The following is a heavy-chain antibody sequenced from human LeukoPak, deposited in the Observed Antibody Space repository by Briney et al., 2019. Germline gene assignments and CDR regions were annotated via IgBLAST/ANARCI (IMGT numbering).Heavy chain of an antibody. J-gene: IGHJ6*02. CDR2: IWYDGSNK. CDR3: AREDIGFIAMVYYYGMDV. D-gene: IGHD5-18*01. Sequence: GGSLRLSCAASGFIFSSYGMHWVRQAPGKGLEWVAVIWYDGSNKYYADSVKGRFTISRDNSKNTLYLQMNSLRAEDTAVYYCAREDIGFIAMVYYYGMDVWGQGTTVTVSS. CDR1: GFIFSSYG. V-gene: IGHV3-33*01.